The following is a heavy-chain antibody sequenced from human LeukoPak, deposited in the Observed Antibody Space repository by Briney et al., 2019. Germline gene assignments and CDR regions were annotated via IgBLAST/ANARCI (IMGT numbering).Heavy chain of an antibody. CDR3: AGGSYGFY. J-gene: IGHJ4*02. CDR1: GFTFSDNW. Sequence: GGSLRLSCAVSGFTFSDNWMNWVRHTPGKGLEWLSRIDSDGGSTGYANSVKGRFTISRDNSKNTLYSEMNSLRAEDTAVYYCAGGSYGFYWGQGTQVTVSS. V-gene: IGHV3-74*01. CDR2: IDSDGGST. D-gene: IGHD3-3*01.